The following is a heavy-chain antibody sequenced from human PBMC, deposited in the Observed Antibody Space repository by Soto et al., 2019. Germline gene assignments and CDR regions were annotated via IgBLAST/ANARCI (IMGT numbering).Heavy chain of an antibody. CDR1: GFTFSTSW. CDR2: IRPDGSAK. CDR3: AEVDGP. J-gene: IGHJ3*01. V-gene: IGHV3-7*01. Sequence: GGSLRLSCATSGFTFSTSWMAWVRQAPGKGLGWVASIRPDGSAKYYVDSVKGRFTISRDNAKNSLPLQMNSLRGDDTALYYCAEVDGPWGQGTMVTVSS. D-gene: IGHD1-26*01.